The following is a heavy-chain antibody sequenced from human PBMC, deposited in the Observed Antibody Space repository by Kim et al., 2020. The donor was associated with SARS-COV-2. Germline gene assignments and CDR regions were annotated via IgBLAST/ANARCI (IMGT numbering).Heavy chain of an antibody. V-gene: IGHV1-18*01. Sequence: ASVKVSCKASGYSFREYYFSWVRQAPGQGLQWLGRISAYTGHLAYAPSLQGRITMTTDPSTNTAYMELRRLTSDDTAVYYCTREKRVVFEGMTVWGQGTTVTVS. CDR1: GYSFREYY. J-gene: IGHJ6*02. CDR2: ISAYTGHL. CDR3: TREKRVVFEGMTV. D-gene: IGHD2-21*02.